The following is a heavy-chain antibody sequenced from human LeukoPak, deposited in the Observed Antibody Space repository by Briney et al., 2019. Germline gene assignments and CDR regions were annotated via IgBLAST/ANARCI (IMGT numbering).Heavy chain of an antibody. CDR3: ARHPRGGWFGEFNVFFDY. D-gene: IGHD3-10*01. CDR2: IYYSGST. V-gene: IGHV4-59*08. J-gene: IGHJ4*02. CDR1: GGSISSYY. Sequence: SETLSLTGTVSGGSISSYYWSWIRQPPGKGLEWVGYIYYSGSTNYNPSLKSRATISVDTSKNQFSLKLSSVTAADTAVYYCARHPRGGWFGEFNVFFDYWGQGTLVTVSS.